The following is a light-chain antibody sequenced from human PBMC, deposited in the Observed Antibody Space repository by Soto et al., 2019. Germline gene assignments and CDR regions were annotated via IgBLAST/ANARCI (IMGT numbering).Light chain of an antibody. J-gene: IGLJ1*01. Sequence: QSALTQPRSVSGSPGQSVTISCTGTSSDVGDYKYVSWYRQHPGKAPKLIIYDVSERPSGVPDRFSGSKSGNTASLTISGLQAEYEADYYCCANAGSYSYVFGTGTKLTVL. CDR2: DVS. CDR3: CANAGSYSYV. CDR1: SSDVGDYKY. V-gene: IGLV2-11*01.